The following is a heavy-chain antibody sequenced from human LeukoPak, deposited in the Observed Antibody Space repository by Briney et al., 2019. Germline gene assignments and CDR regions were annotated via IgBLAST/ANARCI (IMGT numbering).Heavy chain of an antibody. Sequence: SETLSLTCTVSGGSLSGYYWNWLRQPPGKGLEWIGYIYYTGSTNYNPSLTSRVTISVDTSKYQFSLELSSVTAADTAVYYCARENDTSGFSASGFDSWGQGTLVTVSS. D-gene: IGHD3-22*01. CDR1: GGSLSGYY. CDR2: IYYTGST. CDR3: ARENDTSGFSASGFDS. J-gene: IGHJ4*02. V-gene: IGHV4-59*01.